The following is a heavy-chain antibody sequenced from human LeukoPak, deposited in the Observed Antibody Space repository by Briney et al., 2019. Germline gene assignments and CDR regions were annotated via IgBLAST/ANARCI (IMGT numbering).Heavy chain of an antibody. Sequence: GASVKVSCKASGYTFTSYYMHWVRQAPGQGLEWMGIINPSGGSTSYAQKFQGRVTMTRDTSTSTVYMELRSLRSDDTAVYYCAREQSSWFPAGRDDAFDIWGQGTMVTVSS. D-gene: IGHD6-13*01. J-gene: IGHJ3*02. CDR3: AREQSSWFPAGRDDAFDI. CDR2: INPSGGST. CDR1: GYTFTSYY. V-gene: IGHV1-46*01.